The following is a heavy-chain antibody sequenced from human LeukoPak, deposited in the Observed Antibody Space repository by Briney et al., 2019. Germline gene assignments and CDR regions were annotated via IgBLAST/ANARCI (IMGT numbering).Heavy chain of an antibody. Sequence: PGGSLRLSCAASGFTFSSYAMHWVRQAPGKGLEWVAVISYDGSNKYYADSVKGRFTISTDNSKNTLYLQMNSLGAEDTAVYYCAREAVAGTDFFDYWGQGTLVTVSS. D-gene: IGHD6-19*01. CDR1: GFTFSSYA. CDR2: ISYDGSNK. J-gene: IGHJ4*02. CDR3: AREAVAGTDFFDY. V-gene: IGHV3-30*04.